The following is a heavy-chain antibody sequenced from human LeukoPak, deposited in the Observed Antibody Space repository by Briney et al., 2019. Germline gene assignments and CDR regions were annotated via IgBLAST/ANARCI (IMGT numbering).Heavy chain of an antibody. Sequence: ASVKVSCKASGYTFTGYYMHWVRQAPGQGLEWMGWINPNSGGTNYAQKFQGRVTMTRDMSITTAYMEVRRLRSDDTAVYYCARGKGYGDYYDHWGQGTLIIASS. CDR2: INPNSGGT. CDR1: GYTFTGYY. CDR3: ARGKGYGDYYDH. D-gene: IGHD4-17*01. V-gene: IGHV1-2*02. J-gene: IGHJ4*02.